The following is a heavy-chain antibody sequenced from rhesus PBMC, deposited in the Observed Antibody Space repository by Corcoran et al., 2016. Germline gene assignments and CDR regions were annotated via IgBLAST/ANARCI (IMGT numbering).Heavy chain of an antibody. J-gene: IGHJ1*01. V-gene: IGHV3S35*01. CDR1: GFTFSSTR. CDR2: IKYDGSEK. Sequence: EVQLVESGGGLVQPGGSLRLSCAASGFTFSSTRMSWIRQAQGKRLEWVADIKYDGSEKYYVDSVKVRFTISEDNAKNSLYLQMNSLRAEDTAVYYCVGSFEYFEFWGQGALVTVSS. CDR3: VGSFEYFEF.